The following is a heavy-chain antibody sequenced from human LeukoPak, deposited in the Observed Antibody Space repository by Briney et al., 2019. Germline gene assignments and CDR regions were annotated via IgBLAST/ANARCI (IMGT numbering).Heavy chain of an antibody. CDR3: AKRGDGYNRYYLDF. CDR2: IGDSGRNT. V-gene: IGHV3-23*01. Sequence: PGGSLRLSCAASGFTFSSYAMSWVRQAPGKGLEWVSTIGDSGRNTYYPDSVKGRFTISRDNSKNTPYLQMISLRAEDTAVYYCAKRGDGYNRYYLDFWGQGTLVTVSS. D-gene: IGHD5-24*01. CDR1: GFTFSSYA. J-gene: IGHJ4*02.